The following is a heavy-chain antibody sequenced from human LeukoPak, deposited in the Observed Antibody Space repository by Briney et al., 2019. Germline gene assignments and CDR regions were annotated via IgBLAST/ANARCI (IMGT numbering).Heavy chain of an antibody. CDR2: IWYDGSNK. Sequence: GGSLRLSCAASGFTFSSYGMHWVRQAPGKGLEWVAVIWYDGSNKYYADSVKGRFTISRDNSKNTPYLQMNSLRAEDTAVYYCAMAPNYYDSSGYYYPYYYGMDVWGQGTTVTVSS. J-gene: IGHJ6*02. CDR1: GFTFSSYG. CDR3: AMAPNYYDSSGYYYPYYYGMDV. D-gene: IGHD3-22*01. V-gene: IGHV3-33*01.